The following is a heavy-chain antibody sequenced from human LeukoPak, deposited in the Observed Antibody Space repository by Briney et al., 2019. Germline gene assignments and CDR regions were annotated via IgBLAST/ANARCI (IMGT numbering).Heavy chain of an antibody. V-gene: IGHV4-39*01. J-gene: IGHJ4*02. Sequence: SETPSLTCTVSGVAIGSSTYYWGWIRQSPGKGLEWIGVISYGGSTSYNPSLKNRVTMSVDTFNNQFSLRLKSVTAADTAIYYCARLALRLGELSLYRDFDYWGQGTLVTVSS. CDR3: ARLALRLGELSLYRDFDY. CDR1: GVAIGSSTYY. CDR2: ISYGGST. D-gene: IGHD3-16*01.